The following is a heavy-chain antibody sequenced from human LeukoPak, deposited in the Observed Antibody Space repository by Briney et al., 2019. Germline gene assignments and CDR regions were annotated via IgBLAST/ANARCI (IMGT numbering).Heavy chain of an antibody. D-gene: IGHD3-22*01. J-gene: IGHJ5*02. Sequence: PGGSLRLSCAASGFTFSSYSMNWVRQAPGKGLEWVANINQDGSEKYYVDSVKGRFTISRDNAKNSLYLQMNSLRAEDTAVYYCARDPYYYDSSGYYPWGQGTLVTVSS. CDR3: ARDPYYYDSSGYYP. CDR2: INQDGSEK. V-gene: IGHV3-7*01. CDR1: GFTFSSYS.